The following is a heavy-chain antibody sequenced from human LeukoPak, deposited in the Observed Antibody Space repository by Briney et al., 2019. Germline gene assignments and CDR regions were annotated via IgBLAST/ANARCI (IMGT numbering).Heavy chain of an antibody. J-gene: IGHJ5*02. D-gene: IGHD3-16*02. CDR2: MNPNSGST. CDR3: ARASYYDYVWGSYRSPGFDP. V-gene: IGHV1-8*01. CDR1: GYTFTSYD. Sequence: ASVKVSCKASGYTFTSYDINWVRQATGQGLEWMGWMNPNSGSTGYAQKFQGRVTMTRNTSISTAYMELSSLRSEDTAVYYCARASYYDYVWGSYRSPGFDPWGQGTLVTVSS.